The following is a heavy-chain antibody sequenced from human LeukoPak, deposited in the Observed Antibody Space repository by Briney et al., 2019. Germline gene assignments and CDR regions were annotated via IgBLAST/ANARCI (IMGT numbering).Heavy chain of an antibody. CDR1: GGSISSSSYY. CDR2: IYYSGST. CDR3: ARESYYDSSGYPYYFDY. Sequence: SETLSLTCTVSGGSISSSSYYWGWIRPPPGKGLEWIGSIYYSGSTYYNPSLKSRVTISVDTSKNQFSLKLSSVTAADTAVYYCARESYYDSSGYPYYFDYWGQGTLVTVSS. V-gene: IGHV4-39*07. D-gene: IGHD3-22*01. J-gene: IGHJ4*02.